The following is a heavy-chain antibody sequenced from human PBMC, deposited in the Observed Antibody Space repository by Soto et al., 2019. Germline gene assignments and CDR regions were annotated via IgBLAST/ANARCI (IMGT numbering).Heavy chain of an antibody. D-gene: IGHD2-2*01. CDR3: ARDKRNAAPAGGGRQSYYYYGMDV. V-gene: IGHV1-69*13. J-gene: IGHJ6*02. CDR2: IIPIFGTA. CDR1: GGTFSSYA. Sequence: GASVKVSCKASGGTFSSYAISWVRQAPGQGLEWMGGIIPIFGTANYAQKFQGRVTITADESTSTAYMELSSLRSEDTAVYYCARDKRNAAPAGGGRQSYYYYGMDVWGQGTTVTVSS.